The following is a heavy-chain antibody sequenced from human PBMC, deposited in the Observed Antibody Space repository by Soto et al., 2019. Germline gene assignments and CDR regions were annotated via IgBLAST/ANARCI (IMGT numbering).Heavy chain of an antibody. Sequence: EVQLVESGGGLVKPGGSLRLSCAASGFTFINAWMNWVRQAPGKGLEWVGRIKSKTDGGTPDYAAPVKGRFTISRDNSKNTLYLQMNSLKTEDTAVYYCTTEGLIVGAAVFAFDIWGQGTMVTVSS. J-gene: IGHJ3*02. CDR3: TTEGLIVGAAVFAFDI. CDR1: GFTFINAW. D-gene: IGHD1-26*01. V-gene: IGHV3-15*07. CDR2: IKSKTDGGTP.